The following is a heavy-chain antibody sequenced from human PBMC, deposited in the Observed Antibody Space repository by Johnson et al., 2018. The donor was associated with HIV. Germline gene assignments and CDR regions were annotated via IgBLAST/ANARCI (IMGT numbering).Heavy chain of an antibody. CDR1: GFTFSSYA. V-gene: IGHV3-30-3*01. J-gene: IGHJ3*02. CDR2: ISYDGSNK. D-gene: IGHD3-10*01. Sequence: QMLLVESGGGVVQPGRSLRLSCAASGFTFSSYAMHWVRQAPGKGLEWVAVISYDGSNKYYADSVKGRFTISRDDSKNTLYLQMNSLRAEDTAVSYFAKVIARSNYYGSGSYRDPGAFDIWGQGTMVTVSS. CDR3: AKVIARSNYYGSGSYRDPGAFDI.